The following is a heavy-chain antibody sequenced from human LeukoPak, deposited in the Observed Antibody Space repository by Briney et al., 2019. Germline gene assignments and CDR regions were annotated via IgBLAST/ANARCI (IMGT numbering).Heavy chain of an antibody. J-gene: IGHJ4*02. CDR2: ISGSGGST. V-gene: IGHV3-23*01. D-gene: IGHD6-13*01. CDR3: AKDHYSSSWYYFDY. CDR1: GFTFSSYA. Sequence: GGSLRLSCAASGFTFSSYAMSWVRQAPGKGLEWVSAISGSGGSTYYADSVKGRFTISRDNSKNTPYLQMNSLRAEGTAVYYCAKDHYSSSWYYFDYWGQGTLVTVSS.